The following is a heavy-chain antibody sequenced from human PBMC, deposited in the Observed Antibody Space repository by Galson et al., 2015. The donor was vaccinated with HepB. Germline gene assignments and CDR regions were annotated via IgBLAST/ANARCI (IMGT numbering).Heavy chain of an antibody. CDR1: GFIFSRHG. J-gene: IGHJ3*01. Sequence: SLRLSCAASGFIFSRHGIHWVRQAPGKGLECVAMIWHDGSNQLYADSVKGRFTISRDNSKNTLYLQMNGLRAEDTAVYYCVRESLMAMVTFDLWGHGTMVTVSA. D-gene: IGHD5-18*01. V-gene: IGHV3-33*01. CDR3: VRESLMAMVTFDL. CDR2: IWHDGSNQ.